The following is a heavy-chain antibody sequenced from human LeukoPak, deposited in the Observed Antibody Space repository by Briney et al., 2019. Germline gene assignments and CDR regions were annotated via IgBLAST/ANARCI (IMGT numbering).Heavy chain of an antibody. V-gene: IGHV3-33*01. J-gene: IGHJ4*02. CDR3: ARDYYGSGSYYTAVPDY. Sequence: GGSLRLSCAASGFTFSSYGMHWVRQAPGKGLEWVAVIWYDGSNKYYADSVKGRFTISRDNSKNTLYLQMSSLRAEDTAVYYCARDYYGSGSYYTAVPDYWGQGTLVTVSS. CDR1: GFTFSSYG. D-gene: IGHD3-10*01. CDR2: IWYDGSNK.